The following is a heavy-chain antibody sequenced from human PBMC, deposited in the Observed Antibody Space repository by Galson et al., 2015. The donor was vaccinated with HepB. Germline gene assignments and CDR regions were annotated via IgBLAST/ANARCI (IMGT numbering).Heavy chain of an antibody. CDR2: ISSNGGST. Sequence: LRLSCAASGFTFSSYAMHWVRQAPGKGLEYVSAISSNGGSTYYANSVKGRFTISRDNSKNTLYLQMNSLRAEDTAVYYCAKLTAFWSGSNWFDPWGQGTLVTVSS. CDR3: AKLTAFWSGSNWFDP. J-gene: IGHJ5*02. D-gene: IGHD3-3*01. V-gene: IGHV3-64*01. CDR1: GFTFSSYA.